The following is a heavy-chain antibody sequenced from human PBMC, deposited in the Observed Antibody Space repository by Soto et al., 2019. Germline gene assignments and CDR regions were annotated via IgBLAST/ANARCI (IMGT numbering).Heavy chain of an antibody. CDR1: GGTIISHG. V-gene: IGHV4-59*11. CDR3: AREIRGFGDRNWFDP. D-gene: IGHD3-10*01. CDR2: IYYSGST. Sequence: LLMLSLTSTVSGGTIISHGGSCILQPPGKGLEWIGYIYYSGSTNYNPSLKSRVTISVDTSKNQFSLKLSSVTAADTAVYYCAREIRGFGDRNWFDPWGQGTLVTVSS. J-gene: IGHJ5*02.